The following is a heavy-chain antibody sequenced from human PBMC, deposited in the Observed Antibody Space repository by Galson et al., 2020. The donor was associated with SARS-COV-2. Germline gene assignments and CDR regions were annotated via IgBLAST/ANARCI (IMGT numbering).Heavy chain of an antibody. V-gene: IGHV3-30*03. CDR1: GFSFSNYG. CDR2: MSFDGSNQ. D-gene: IGHD4-4*01. J-gene: IGHJ1*01. CDR3: ATTLTTLAEYFQH. Sequence: GGSLRLSCAASGFSFSNYGMHWVRQAPGKGLEWVTFMSFDGSNQYYADSVKGRFTISRDTSKNTLYLQMDTLRPGDTAVYYCATTLTTLAEYFQHWGQGTLVSVSS.